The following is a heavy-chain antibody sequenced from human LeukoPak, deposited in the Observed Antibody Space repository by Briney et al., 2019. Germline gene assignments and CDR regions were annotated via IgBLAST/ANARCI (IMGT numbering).Heavy chain of an antibody. CDR2: IRYDGSNK. CDR1: GFTFSSYG. Sequence: GGSLRLSCAASGFTFSSYGMHWVRQAPGKGLEWVAFIRYDGSNKYYADSVKGRFTISRDNSKKTLYLQMNSLRAEDTAVYYCAKDRKDIQLWFSYWGQGTLVTVSS. D-gene: IGHD5-18*01. J-gene: IGHJ4*02. V-gene: IGHV3-30*02. CDR3: AKDRKDIQLWFSY.